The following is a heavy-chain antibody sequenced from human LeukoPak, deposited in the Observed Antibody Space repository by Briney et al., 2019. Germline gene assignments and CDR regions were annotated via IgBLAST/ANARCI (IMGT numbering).Heavy chain of an antibody. J-gene: IGHJ4*02. CDR2: IYHSGST. V-gene: IGHV4-38-2*02. D-gene: IGHD1-26*01. CDR1: GYSISSGYY. Sequence: PSETLSLTCTVSGYSISSGYYWGWIRQPPGKGLEWIGSIYHSGSTYYNPSFKSRVTISVDTSKNQFSLKLSSVTAADTAVYYCARDIVGATYRGYFDYWGQGTLVTVSS. CDR3: ARDIVGATYRGYFDY.